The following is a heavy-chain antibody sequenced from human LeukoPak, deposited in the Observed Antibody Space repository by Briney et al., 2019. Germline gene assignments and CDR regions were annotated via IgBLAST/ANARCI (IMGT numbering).Heavy chain of an antibody. D-gene: IGHD1-7*01. CDR2: IKQDGIVK. CDR1: GFTFRNYW. CDR3: ARLGGETTRFDL. Sequence: GGSLRLSCAAPGFTFRNYWMSWVRQAPGRGLDWVATIKQDGIVKHYVDSVKGRFTISRDNADNSLYLQMDSLRVDDTAVYYCARLGGETTRFDLWGQGALVTVSS. J-gene: IGHJ5*02. V-gene: IGHV3-7*01.